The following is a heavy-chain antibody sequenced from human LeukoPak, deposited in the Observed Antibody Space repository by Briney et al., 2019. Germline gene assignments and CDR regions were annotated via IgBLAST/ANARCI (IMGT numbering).Heavy chain of an antibody. Sequence: ASVKVSCKASGYTFTSYGISWVRQAPGQGLEWMGWISAYNGNTNYAQKLQGRVTMTTDTSTSTAYMELRSLRSDDTAVYYCARDRGRSYSSGWYYGMDVWGQGTTVTVSS. CDR2: ISAYNGNT. V-gene: IGHV1-18*01. D-gene: IGHD6-19*01. CDR3: ARDRGRSYSSGWYYGMDV. CDR1: GYTFTSYG. J-gene: IGHJ6*02.